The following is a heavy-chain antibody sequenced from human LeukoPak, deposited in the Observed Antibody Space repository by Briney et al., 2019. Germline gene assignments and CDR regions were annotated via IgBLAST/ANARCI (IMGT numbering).Heavy chain of an antibody. D-gene: IGHD3-9*01. CDR3: ARDPRQYYDILTGYSEIDY. Sequence: GGSLRLSCAASGFTFSSYSMNWVRQAPGKGLEWVALIWYDGSNKYYADSVKGRFAISRDNSKNTLYLQMNSLRAEDTAVYYCARDPRQYYDILTGYSEIDYWGQGTLVTVSS. CDR2: IWYDGSNK. CDR1: GFTFSSYS. V-gene: IGHV3-33*08. J-gene: IGHJ4*02.